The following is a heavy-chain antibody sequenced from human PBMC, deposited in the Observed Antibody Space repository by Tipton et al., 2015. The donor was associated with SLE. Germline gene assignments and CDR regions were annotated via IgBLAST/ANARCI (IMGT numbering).Heavy chain of an antibody. CDR3: AKERTRASDLHFRGLIGDAFDI. CDR1: GFTFSSYS. CDR2: IWSDGSNK. V-gene: IGHV3-30*18. D-gene: IGHD3-16*01. Sequence: PRLSCAASGFTFSSYSIHWVRQAPGKGLEWVGVIWSDGSNKNYGGFVKGRFTISRDNSKNTLYLEMNSLRVEDTAVYYCAKERTRASDLHFRGLIGDAFDIWGQGTMVTVSS. J-gene: IGHJ3*02.